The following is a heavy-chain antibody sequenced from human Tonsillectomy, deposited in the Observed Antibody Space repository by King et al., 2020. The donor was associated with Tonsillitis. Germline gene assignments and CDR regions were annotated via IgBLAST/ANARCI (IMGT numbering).Heavy chain of an antibody. CDR1: GFTFSSYS. J-gene: IGHJ4*02. D-gene: IGHD3-22*01. Sequence: VQLVESGGGVVQPGRSLRLSCAASGFTFSSYSMHWVRQAPGKGLEWVAVISYDGINKYYADSVKGRFTISRDNSKNTLYLQMNSLRPEDTAVYWCARAHTIIALPEGFFDYWGQGTLVTVPS. CDR3: ARAHTIIALPEGFFDY. CDR2: ISYDGINK. V-gene: IGHV3-30-3*01.